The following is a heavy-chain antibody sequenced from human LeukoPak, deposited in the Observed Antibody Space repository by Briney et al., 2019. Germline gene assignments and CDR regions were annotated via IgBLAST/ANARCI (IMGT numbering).Heavy chain of an antibody. CDR1: GFTFSSYG. D-gene: IGHD2-21*02. Sequence: GGSLRLSCAASGFTFSSYGMHWVRQAPGKGLEWVAVISYDGSNKYYADSVKGRFTISRDNSKNTLYLQMNSLRAEDTAVYYCAKDPSCGGDCHNWGQGTMVTVSS. CDR3: AKDPSCGGDCHN. CDR2: ISYDGSNK. V-gene: IGHV3-30*18. J-gene: IGHJ3*02.